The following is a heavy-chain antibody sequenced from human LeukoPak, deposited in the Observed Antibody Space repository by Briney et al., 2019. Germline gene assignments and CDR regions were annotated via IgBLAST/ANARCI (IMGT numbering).Heavy chain of an antibody. CDR1: GYSFNSYW. CDR2: IYPGDSDT. J-gene: IGHJ5*02. Sequence: GESLKISCQGSGYSFNSYWIGWVRQMPGKGLGWMGIIYPGDSDTRYSPSFQGQVTISADKSISTAYLQWSSLKASDTAMYYCARLGGSYSGINWFDPWGQGTLVTVSS. D-gene: IGHD1-26*01. V-gene: IGHV5-51*01. CDR3: ARLGGSYSGINWFDP.